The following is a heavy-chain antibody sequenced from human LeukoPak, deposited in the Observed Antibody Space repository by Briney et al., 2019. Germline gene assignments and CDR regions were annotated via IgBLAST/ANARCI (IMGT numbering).Heavy chain of an antibody. V-gene: IGHV1-18*01. J-gene: IGHJ6*02. Sequence: GASVKVSCKASGYTFTSYGISWVRQAPGEGLEWMGWISAYNGDTNYAQKLQGRVTMTTDTSTSTAYMELRSLRSDDTAVYYCARASPRMVTYNHNYYYALDVWGQGTTVTVSS. CDR3: ARASPRMVTYNHNYYYALDV. D-gene: IGHD1-1*01. CDR2: ISAYNGDT. CDR1: GYTFTSYG.